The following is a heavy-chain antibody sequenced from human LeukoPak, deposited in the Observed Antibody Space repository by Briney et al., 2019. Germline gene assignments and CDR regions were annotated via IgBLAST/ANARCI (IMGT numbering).Heavy chain of an antibody. V-gene: IGHV5-51*01. CDR3: ARLPYYDFWSGGYFDY. CDR1: GYSFTSYW. D-gene: IGHD3-3*01. J-gene: IGHJ4*02. Sequence: GESLKISCKGSGYSFTSYWIGWVRQMPGKGLEWMGIIYPGDSDTRYSPSFRGQVTISADKSISTAYLQWRSLKASDTAMYYCARLPYYDFWSGGYFDYWGQGTLVTVSS. CDR2: IYPGDSDT.